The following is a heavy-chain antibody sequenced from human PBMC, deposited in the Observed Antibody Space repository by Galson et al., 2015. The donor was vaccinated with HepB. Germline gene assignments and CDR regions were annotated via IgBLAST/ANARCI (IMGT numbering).Heavy chain of an antibody. D-gene: IGHD6-13*01. CDR2: IKQDGSEK. V-gene: IGHV3-7*03. CDR1: GFTFSSYW. CDR3: ARGLSSRGSPNDY. J-gene: IGHJ4*02. Sequence: LRLSCAASGFTFSSYWMSWVRQAPGKGLEWVANIKQDGSEKYYVDSVKGRFTISRDNAKNSLYLQMNSLRAEDTAVYYCARGLSSRGSPNDYWGQGTLVTVSS.